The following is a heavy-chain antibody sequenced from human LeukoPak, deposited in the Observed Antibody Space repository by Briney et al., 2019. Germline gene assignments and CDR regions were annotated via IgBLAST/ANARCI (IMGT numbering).Heavy chain of an antibody. Sequence: PSETLSLTCAVSGGSISSGGYSWSWIRQPPGKGLEWFGYIYHSGRTYYNPSLKSRVTISVDRSKNQFSLKLSSVTAADTAVYYCARTVPMGYYDSSGYYTHTPYFDYWGQGTLVTVSS. CDR1: GGSISSGGYS. V-gene: IGHV4-30-2*01. D-gene: IGHD3-22*01. CDR2: IYHSGRT. CDR3: ARTVPMGYYDSSGYYTHTPYFDY. J-gene: IGHJ4*02.